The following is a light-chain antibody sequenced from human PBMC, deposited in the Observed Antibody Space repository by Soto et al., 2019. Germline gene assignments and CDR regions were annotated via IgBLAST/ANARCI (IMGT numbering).Light chain of an antibody. V-gene: IGKV3-11*01. J-gene: IGKJ4*01. CDR1: QSVNTY. Sequence: EIVVTQSPATLSVSPGERATLSCRASQSVNTYLAWYQQKPGQAPRLLIYDASNRATGIPARFSGSGSGTDFTLTISSLEPDDFAVYYCQQRSSWPLTFGGGTKVDIK. CDR3: QQRSSWPLT. CDR2: DAS.